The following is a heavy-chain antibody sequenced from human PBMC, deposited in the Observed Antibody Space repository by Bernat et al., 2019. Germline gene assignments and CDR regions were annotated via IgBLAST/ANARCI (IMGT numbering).Heavy chain of an antibody. CDR3: AKDRLFGMDV. CDR2: ISYDGSNK. Sequence: QVQLVESGGGVVQPGRSLRLSCAASGFTFSSYGMHWVRQAPGEGLEWVAVISYDGSNKYYADSVKGRFTISRDNSKNTLYLQMNSLRAEDTAVYYCAKDRLFGMDVWGQGTTVTVSS. CDR1: GFTFSSYG. J-gene: IGHJ6*02. D-gene: IGHD6-19*01. V-gene: IGHV3-30*18.